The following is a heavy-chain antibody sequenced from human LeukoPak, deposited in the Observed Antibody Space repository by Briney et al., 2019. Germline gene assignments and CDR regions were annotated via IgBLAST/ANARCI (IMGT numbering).Heavy chain of an antibody. Sequence: KTSETLSLTCTVSGGSIYNNYWTWIRQPPGKGLEWIGYVYSNGNTNYSPSLKSRVTMSIETSRSQFSLTVTSVTAADTAVYYCASGTFDGPLYGTYWYFHFWGRGTLVTVSS. CDR2: VYSNGNT. CDR3: ASGTFDGPLYGTYWYFHF. J-gene: IGHJ2*01. V-gene: IGHV4-59*01. D-gene: IGHD1-14*01. CDR1: GGSIYNNY.